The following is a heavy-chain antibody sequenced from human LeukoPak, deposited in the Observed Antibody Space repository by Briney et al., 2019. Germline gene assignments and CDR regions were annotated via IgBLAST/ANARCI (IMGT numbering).Heavy chain of an antibody. D-gene: IGHD2-2*01. Sequence: GESLKISCKGSGYSFTSYWIGWVRQMPGKGLEWMGIIYPGDSDTRYSPSFQGQVTISADKSISTAYLQWSSLKASDTAMYYCARFDPYCSSTSCYPTSPDQHWGQGTLVTVSS. CDR1: GYSFTSYW. J-gene: IGHJ1*01. CDR2: IYPGDSDT. CDR3: ARFDPYCSSTSCYPTSPDQH. V-gene: IGHV5-51*01.